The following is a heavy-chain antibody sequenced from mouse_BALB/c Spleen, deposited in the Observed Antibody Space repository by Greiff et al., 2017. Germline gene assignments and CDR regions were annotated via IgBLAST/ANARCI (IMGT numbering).Heavy chain of an antibody. V-gene: IGHV5-12-1*01. CDR2: ISSGGGST. Sequence: EVMLVESGGGLVKPGGSLKLSCAASGFAFSSYDMSWVRQTPEKRLEWVAYISSGGGSTYYPDTVKGRFTISRDNAKNTLYLQMSSLKSEDTAMYYCARQGYGNYFSAMDYWGQGTSVTVSS. J-gene: IGHJ4*01. D-gene: IGHD2-10*02. CDR1: GFAFSSYD. CDR3: ARQGYGNYFSAMDY.